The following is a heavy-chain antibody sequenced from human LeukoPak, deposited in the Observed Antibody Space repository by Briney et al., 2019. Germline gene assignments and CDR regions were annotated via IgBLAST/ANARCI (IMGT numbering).Heavy chain of an antibody. J-gene: IGHJ4*02. CDR2: ISPNSGGT. CDR1: GYTFTVYY. CDR3: ARGNSYGYGSPHDY. Sequence: GASVKVSCKASGYTFTVYYMHWVRQAPGQGLEWMGWISPNSGGTKYAQKFQGRVTMTRDTSISTAYMELSRLRSDDTAVYYCARGNSYGYGSPHDYWGQGTLVTVSS. V-gene: IGHV1-2*02. D-gene: IGHD5-18*01.